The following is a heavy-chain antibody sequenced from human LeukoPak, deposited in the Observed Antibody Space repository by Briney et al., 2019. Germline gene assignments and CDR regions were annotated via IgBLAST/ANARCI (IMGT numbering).Heavy chain of an antibody. V-gene: IGHV1-24*01. CDR3: ATDLYGWSATGGWFDA. J-gene: IGHJ5*02. D-gene: IGHD6-19*01. Sequence: ASVKVTCQVSGYTLTELSMHWVRQAPGKGVAWMGGFDPEDGETIYAQKFQGRVTMTEDTSTDTAYMELSSLRSEDTAVYYCATDLYGWSATGGWFDAWGEGTLVTVYS. CDR1: GYTLTELS. CDR2: FDPEDGET.